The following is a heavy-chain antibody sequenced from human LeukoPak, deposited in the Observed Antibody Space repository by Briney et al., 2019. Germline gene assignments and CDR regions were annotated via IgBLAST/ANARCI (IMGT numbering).Heavy chain of an antibody. D-gene: IGHD6-19*01. V-gene: IGHV1-2*02. CDR2: LNPDSGAT. Sequence: ASVKVSCRTSGYTFTGHYIHWVRQAPGQGPEWMGWLNPDSGATNYAQKFQGRVTMTRDTSISTAYMGLSRLRDDDAAVYYCAKDQDTGWFYLDYWGQGTLVAVSS. CDR1: GYTFTGHY. CDR3: AKDQDTGWFYLDY. J-gene: IGHJ4*02.